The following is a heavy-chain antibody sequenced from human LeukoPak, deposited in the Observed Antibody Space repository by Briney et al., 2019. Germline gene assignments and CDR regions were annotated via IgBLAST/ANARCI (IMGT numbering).Heavy chain of an antibody. CDR1: GFNFDDYA. D-gene: IGHD5-24*01. Sequence: GGSLRLSCAVSGFNFDDYAMHWVRHAPGGGLEWVSGINWKTANGIYADSVKGRFTISRDNAKNSLYLQMSSLRAEDTALYYCTRRAARWQFDLWGRGTLLTVSS. V-gene: IGHV3-9*01. CDR2: INWKTANG. CDR3: TRRAARWQFDL. J-gene: IGHJ2*01.